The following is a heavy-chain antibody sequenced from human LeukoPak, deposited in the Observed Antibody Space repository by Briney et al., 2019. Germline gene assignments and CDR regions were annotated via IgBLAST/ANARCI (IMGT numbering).Heavy chain of an antibody. V-gene: IGHV4-34*01. CDR2: INHSGST. Sequence: SETLSLTCAVYGGSFSGYYWSWIRQPPGKGLEWIGEINHSGSTNYNPSLKSRVTISVDTSKNQFSLKLSSVTAADTAVYYCARPVTARGGSGWPQHIDYWGQGTLVSVSS. J-gene: IGHJ4*02. CDR3: ARPVTARGGSGWPQHIDY. CDR1: GGSFSGYY. D-gene: IGHD6-19*01.